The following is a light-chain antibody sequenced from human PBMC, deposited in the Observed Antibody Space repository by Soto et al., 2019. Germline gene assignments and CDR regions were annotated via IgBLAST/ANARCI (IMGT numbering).Light chain of an antibody. CDR1: TSDVDRYNY. V-gene: IGLV2-14*01. Sequence: QSALTQPASVSGSPGQPITISCTGTTSDVDRYNYVSWYQQHPGKAPKLIIYDVSNRPSGVSNRFSGSKSGNTASLTISGLQAEDEADYYCNSYTSSSTYVFGTGTKLTVL. CDR3: NSYTSSSTYV. CDR2: DVS. J-gene: IGLJ1*01.